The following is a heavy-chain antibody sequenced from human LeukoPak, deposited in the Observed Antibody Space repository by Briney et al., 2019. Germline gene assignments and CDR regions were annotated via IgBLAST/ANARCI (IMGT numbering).Heavy chain of an antibody. D-gene: IGHD6-19*01. CDR3: ARGSLHSYSSGWYKWFDP. CDR1: GFTFSSYA. J-gene: IGHJ5*02. CDR2: ISYDGSNK. V-gene: IGHV3-30*04. Sequence: GGSLRLSCAASGFTFSSYAMHWVRQAPGKGLEWVAVISYDGSNKYYADSVKGRFTISRDNSKNTLYLQMNSLRAEDTAVYYCARGSLHSYSSGWYKWFDPWGQGTLVTVSS.